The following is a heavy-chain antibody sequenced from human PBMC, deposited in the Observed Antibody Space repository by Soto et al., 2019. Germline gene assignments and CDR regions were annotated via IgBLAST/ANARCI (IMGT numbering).Heavy chain of an antibody. V-gene: IGHV4-31*03. CDR2: IYYSGST. D-gene: IGHD2-15*01. Sequence: PSETLSLTCTVSGGSISSGGYYWSWIRQHPGKGLEWIGYIYYSGSTYYNPSLKSRVTISVDTSKNQFSLKLSSVTAADTAVYYCARGYGGRDYYYYGMDVWGQGTTVTVSS. J-gene: IGHJ6*02. CDR3: ARGYGGRDYYYYGMDV. CDR1: GGSISSGGYY.